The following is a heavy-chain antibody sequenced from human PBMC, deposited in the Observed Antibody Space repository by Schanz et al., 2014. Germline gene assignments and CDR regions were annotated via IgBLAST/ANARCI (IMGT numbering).Heavy chain of an antibody. J-gene: IGHJ4*02. CDR1: GFTVSSNY. D-gene: IGHD2-8*01. Sequence: EVQLVESGGGLVQPGGSLRLSCAASGFTVSSNYMSWVRQAPGKGLEWVSVIYGGGITYYADSVKGRFTISRDSSRNTLYRQMNSLRAEDTAVYYCASLYDREYFDYWGQGTLVTVSS. CDR2: IYGGGIT. V-gene: IGHV3-66*01. CDR3: ASLYDREYFDY.